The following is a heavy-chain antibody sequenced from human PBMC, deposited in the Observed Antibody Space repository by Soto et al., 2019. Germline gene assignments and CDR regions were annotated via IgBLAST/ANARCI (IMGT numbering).Heavy chain of an antibody. Sequence: LRLSCAASGFTFSSYAMSWVRQAPGKGLEWVSAISGSGGSTYYADSVKGRFTISRDNSKNTLYLQMNSLRAEDTAVYYCAKDGAPMIVVAITGFSFDYWGQGTLVTVSS. J-gene: IGHJ4*02. CDR2: ISGSGGST. CDR3: AKDGAPMIVVAITGFSFDY. D-gene: IGHD3-22*01. CDR1: GFTFSSYA. V-gene: IGHV3-23*01.